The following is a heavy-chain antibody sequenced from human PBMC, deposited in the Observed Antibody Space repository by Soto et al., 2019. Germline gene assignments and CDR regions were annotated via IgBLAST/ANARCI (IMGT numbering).Heavy chain of an antibody. CDR2: IKSETDGGTT. J-gene: IGHJ4*02. D-gene: IGHD3-9*01. CDR3: SRDDSDWFFN. V-gene: IGHV3-15*07. CDR1: GFTFSNAW. Sequence: SGGSLRLSCAASGFTFSNAWMNWVRQAPGKGLEWVGRIKSETDGGTTDYAAPVKGTFTISRDDSKNTLYLQMNSLESEDTAVYYCSRDDSDWFFNWGRGTLVTVSS.